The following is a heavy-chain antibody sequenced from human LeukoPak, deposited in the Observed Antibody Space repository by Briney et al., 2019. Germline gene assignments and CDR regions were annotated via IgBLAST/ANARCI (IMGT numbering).Heavy chain of an antibody. CDR2: INPNSGGT. J-gene: IGHJ4*02. D-gene: IGHD2-15*01. Sequence: ASVKVSCKASGYMFTGYYMHWVRQAPGQGLEWMGWINPNSGGTNYAQKFQGRVTMTRDTSISTAYMELSSLRSDDTAVYYCARGYCSGGCSTLFDYWGQGALVTVSS. CDR1: GYMFTGYY. V-gene: IGHV1-2*02. CDR3: ARGYCSGGCSTLFDY.